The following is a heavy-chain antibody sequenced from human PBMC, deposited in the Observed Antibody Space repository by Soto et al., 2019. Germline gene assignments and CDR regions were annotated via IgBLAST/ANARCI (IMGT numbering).Heavy chain of an antibody. CDR1: GFTFSSYA. CDR3: AKDPHDTAMVRAYYFDY. D-gene: IGHD5-18*01. J-gene: IGHJ4*02. V-gene: IGHV3-23*01. Sequence: PGGSLRLSCAASGFTFSSYAMSWVRQAPGKGLEWVSAISGSGGSTYYAESVKGRFTISRDNSKKTLKLQMNSLRAEDTAVYYCAKDPHDTAMVRAYYFDYWGQGTLVTVSS. CDR2: ISGSGGST.